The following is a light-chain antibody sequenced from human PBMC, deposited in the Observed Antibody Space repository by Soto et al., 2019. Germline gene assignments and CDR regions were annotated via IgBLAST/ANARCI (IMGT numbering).Light chain of an antibody. CDR2: DVS. J-gene: IGLJ2*01. V-gene: IGLV2-14*01. CDR1: RSDVGGYNY. Sequence: QSVLTQPASVSGSPGQSITISCTGTRSDVGGYNYVSLYQQHPGKAPKLMIYDVSNRPSGVSNRFSGSKSGNTASLTISGLQAEDEADYYCSSYTSSSTLGVFGGGTKLTVL. CDR3: SSYTSSSTLGV.